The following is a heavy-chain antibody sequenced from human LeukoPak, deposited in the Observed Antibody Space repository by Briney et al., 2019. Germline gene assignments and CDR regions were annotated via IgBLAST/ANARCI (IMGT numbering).Heavy chain of an antibody. CDR2: VYPGDSDT. D-gene: IGHD2-2*01. Sequence: KRGDSLKISCKGSGYSFTNYWIAWVRQMPGKGLEWMGIVYPGDSDTRYSPSFQGQVTISADKSISTAYLQWSSLKASDTAMYYCARNDCGSNNCAMSPYYYYYGMDVWGQGTTVTVSS. CDR1: GYSFTNYW. J-gene: IGHJ6*02. CDR3: ARNDCGSNNCAMSPYYYYYGMDV. V-gene: IGHV5-51*01.